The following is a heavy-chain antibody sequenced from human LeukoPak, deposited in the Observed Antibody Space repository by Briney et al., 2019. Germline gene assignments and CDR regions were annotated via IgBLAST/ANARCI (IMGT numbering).Heavy chain of an antibody. Sequence: GGSLRLSCAASGFTFSSYSMNWVRQAPGKGLEWVSSISSSSSYIYYADSVKGRFTISRDNAKNSLYLQMNSLRAEDTAVYYCARASSWYEEDYFDYWGQGTLVTVSS. D-gene: IGHD6-13*01. CDR1: GFTFSSYS. J-gene: IGHJ4*02. CDR3: ARASSWYEEDYFDY. V-gene: IGHV3-21*03. CDR2: ISSSSSYI.